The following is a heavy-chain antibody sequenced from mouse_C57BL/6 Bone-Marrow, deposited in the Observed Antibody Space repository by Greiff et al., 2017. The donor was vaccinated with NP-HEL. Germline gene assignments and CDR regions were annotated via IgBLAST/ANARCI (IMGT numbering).Heavy chain of an antibody. V-gene: IGHV5-2*01. J-gene: IGHJ1*03. Sequence: EVKLVESGGGLVQPGESLKLSCESNEYDFPSHDMSWVRKTPEKRLELVAHINTDGGSTYYPDTMERRFIMSRAKSSKTLFLQMSSLRSEDTALYYGARRGRYWYFDVWGTGTTVTVSS. CDR3: ARRGRYWYFDV. CDR1: EYDFPSHD. CDR2: INTDGGST.